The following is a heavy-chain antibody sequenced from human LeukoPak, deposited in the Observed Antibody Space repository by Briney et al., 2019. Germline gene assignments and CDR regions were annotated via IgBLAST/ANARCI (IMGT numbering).Heavy chain of an antibody. D-gene: IGHD3-3*01. CDR1: GFTFSSYW. V-gene: IGHV3-74*01. CDR2: INSDGSST. Sequence: GGSLRLSCAASGFTFSSYWMHWVRQAPGKGLVWVSRINSDGSSTSYADSVKGRFTISRDNAKNTLYLQMNSLRAEDTAVYYCAREEFWSGYSQGYGMDVWGQGTTVTVSS. J-gene: IGHJ6*02. CDR3: AREEFWSGYSQGYGMDV.